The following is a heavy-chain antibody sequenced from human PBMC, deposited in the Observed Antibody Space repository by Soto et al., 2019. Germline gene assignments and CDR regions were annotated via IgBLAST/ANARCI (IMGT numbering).Heavy chain of an antibody. CDR2: IYYSGST. Sequence: SETLSLTCTVSGGSISSSSYYWGWIRQPPGKGLEWIGSIYYSGSTYYNPSLKSRVTISVDTSKNQFSLKLSSVTAADTAVYYCAITPEGWLRFANFDYWGQGTLVTVSS. CDR3: AITPEGWLRFANFDY. J-gene: IGHJ4*02. V-gene: IGHV4-39*01. CDR1: GGSISSSSYY. D-gene: IGHD5-12*01.